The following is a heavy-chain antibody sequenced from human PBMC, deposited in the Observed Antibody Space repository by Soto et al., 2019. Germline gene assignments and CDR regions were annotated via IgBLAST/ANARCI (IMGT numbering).Heavy chain of an antibody. CDR3: ARDDHSYYGSGRADY. CDR1: GGSISSGGYS. D-gene: IGHD3-10*01. V-gene: IGHV4-30-2*01. J-gene: IGHJ4*02. Sequence: PSETLSLTCAVSGGSISSGGYSWSWIRQPPGKGLEWIGYIYHSGSTYYNPSLKSRVTISVDRSKNQFSLKLSSVTAADTAVYYCARDDHSYYGSGRADYWGQGTLVTVSS. CDR2: IYHSGST.